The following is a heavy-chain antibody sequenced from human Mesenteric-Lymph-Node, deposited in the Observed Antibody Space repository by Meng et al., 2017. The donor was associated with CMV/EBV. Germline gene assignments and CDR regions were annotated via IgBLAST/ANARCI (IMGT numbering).Heavy chain of an antibody. Sequence: SGATFSSYAINWVRQAPGQGLEWMGGIIPIFGTANYAQKFQGRVTITTDESTSTAYMELSSLRSEDTAVYYCARGDDSSGYYSFGIDYWGQGTLVTVSS. V-gene: IGHV1-69*05. CDR3: ARGDDSSGYYSFGIDY. CDR1: GATFSSYA. J-gene: IGHJ4*02. D-gene: IGHD3-22*01. CDR2: IIPIFGTA.